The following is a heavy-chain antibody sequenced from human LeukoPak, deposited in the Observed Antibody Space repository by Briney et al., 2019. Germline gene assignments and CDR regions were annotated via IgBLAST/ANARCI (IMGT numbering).Heavy chain of an antibody. Sequence: GASVKVSCKASGYTFTSYYMHWVRQAPGQGLEWMGIINPNGGSTSYAQKFQGRVTMTRDTSTSTVYMELSSLRSEDTAVYYCASGWGYYDSSGYYDYWGQGTLVTVSS. V-gene: IGHV1-46*01. CDR2: INPNGGST. CDR1: GYTFTSYY. J-gene: IGHJ4*02. CDR3: ASGWGYYDSSGYYDY. D-gene: IGHD3-22*01.